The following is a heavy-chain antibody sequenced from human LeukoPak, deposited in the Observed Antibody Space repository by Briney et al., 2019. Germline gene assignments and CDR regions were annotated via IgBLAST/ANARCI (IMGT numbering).Heavy chain of an antibody. CDR2: ISSDGRDT. Sequence: GGSLRLSCAASGFTFSTYWMHWVRQAPGEGLVWVSRISSDGRDTKYADSVKGRFTISRDNAKSSLYLQMNSLRAEDTAVYYCARGRDTAMVTSDYWGQGTLVTVSS. D-gene: IGHD5-18*01. J-gene: IGHJ4*02. V-gene: IGHV3-74*03. CDR1: GFTFSTYW. CDR3: ARGRDTAMVTSDY.